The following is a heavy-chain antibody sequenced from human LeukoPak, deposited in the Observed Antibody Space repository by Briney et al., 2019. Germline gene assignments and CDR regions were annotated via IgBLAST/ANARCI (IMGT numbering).Heavy chain of an antibody. CDR3: ARESNSGS. J-gene: IGHJ5*02. V-gene: IGHV3-48*01. D-gene: IGHD1-26*01. CDR2: ISSDTSTI. CDR1: GFTFSTYS. Sequence: GGSLRLSCAASGFTFSTYSMNWVRQAPGKGLEWVSYISSDTSTICYADSVRGRFTISRDNAKNSLYLQMNSLRAEDTAVYYCARESNSGSWGQGTLVTVSS.